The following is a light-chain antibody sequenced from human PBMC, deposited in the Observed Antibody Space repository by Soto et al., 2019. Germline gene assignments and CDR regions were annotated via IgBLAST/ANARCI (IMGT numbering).Light chain of an antibody. CDR1: SSDVGGYNY. CDR2: DVS. V-gene: IGLV2-14*01. CDR3: SSYTSSNTYV. Sequence: QSALTQPASVSGSPGQSIMISCTGTSSDVGGYNYVSWYQQHPGKAPKLMIYDVSNRPSGVSNRFSGSKSGNTASLTISGLQAEDEADYYCSSYTSSNTYVFGTGTKLIVL. J-gene: IGLJ1*01.